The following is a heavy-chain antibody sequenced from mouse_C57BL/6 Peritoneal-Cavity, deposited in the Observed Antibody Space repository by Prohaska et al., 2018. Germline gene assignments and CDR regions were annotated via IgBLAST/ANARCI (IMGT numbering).Heavy chain of an antibody. CDR1: RYTFSSYW. J-gene: IGHJ2*01. CDR3: ARGLITTFFDY. Sequence: QVQLQPPASELVKPEVSAPLSCKPSRYTFSSYWMLRVNQRPGHRLEWIGEIDPSESYTNYNQKFKGKDTLTVDTSSSTAYMQLSSLTSEDAAVYYCARGLITTFFDYWGQGTTLTVSS. CDR2: IDPSESYT. D-gene: IGHD1-1*01. V-gene: IGHV1-50*01.